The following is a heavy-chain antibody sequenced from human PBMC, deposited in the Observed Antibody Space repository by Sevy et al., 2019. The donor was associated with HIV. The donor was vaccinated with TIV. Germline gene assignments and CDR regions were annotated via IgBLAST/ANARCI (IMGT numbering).Heavy chain of an antibody. Sequence: GGSLRLSCAASGFTFSSYSMNWVRQAPGKGLEWVSSISSSSSYIYYGDSVKGRFTISRDNAKNSLYLQMNSLSAEDTAVYYCAREDCSSTSCYPDAFDIWGQGTMVTVSS. V-gene: IGHV3-21*01. CDR2: ISSSSSYI. J-gene: IGHJ3*02. CDR3: AREDCSSTSCYPDAFDI. D-gene: IGHD2-2*01. CDR1: GFTFSSYS.